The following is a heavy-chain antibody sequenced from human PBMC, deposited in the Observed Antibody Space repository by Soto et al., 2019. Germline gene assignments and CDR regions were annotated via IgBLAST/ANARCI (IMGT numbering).Heavy chain of an antibody. D-gene: IGHD6-13*01. V-gene: IGHV3-33*01. CDR1: GFTFSSYG. CDR3: ARDLDTSLDWYFDL. J-gene: IGHJ2*01. CDR2: IWYDGSNK. Sequence: QVQLVESGGGVVQPGRSLRLSCAASGFTFSSYGMHWVRQAPGKGLEWVAVIWYDGSNKYYADSVKGRFTISRDNSKNTLYLQMNSLRAEDTAVYYCARDLDTSLDWYFDLWGRGTLVTVSS.